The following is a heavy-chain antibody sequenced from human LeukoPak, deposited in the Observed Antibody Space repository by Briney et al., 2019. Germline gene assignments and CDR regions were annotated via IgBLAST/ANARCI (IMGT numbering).Heavy chain of an antibody. V-gene: IGHV4-59*12. Sequence: HPSETLSLTCTVSGGSINDASWNWIRKPPGQGLEWIGYIYHSGGTNYNPSLKSRVTISLDTSKNQFSLKLSSVTAADTAVYYCASGTECGGDCYSLWGQGTLVTVSS. CDR1: GGSINDAS. J-gene: IGHJ4*02. D-gene: IGHD2-21*02. CDR2: IYHSGGT. CDR3: ASGTECGGDCYSL.